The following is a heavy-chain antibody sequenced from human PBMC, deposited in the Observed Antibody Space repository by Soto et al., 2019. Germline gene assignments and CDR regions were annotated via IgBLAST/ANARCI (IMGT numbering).Heavy chain of an antibody. D-gene: IGHD3-10*01. J-gene: IGHJ4*02. CDR3: ARLRPKKEFDY. V-gene: IGHV4-39*01. CDR2: IYYSGST. Sequence: SETLSLTCTVSGGSISSSSYYWGWIRQPPGKGLEWIGSIYYSGSTYYNPSLKSRVTISVDTSKNQFSLKLSFVTAADTAVYYCARLRPKKEFDYWGQGTLVTVSS. CDR1: GGSISSSSYY.